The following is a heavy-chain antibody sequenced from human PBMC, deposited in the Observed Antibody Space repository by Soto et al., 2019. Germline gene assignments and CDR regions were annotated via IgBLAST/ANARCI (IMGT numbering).Heavy chain of an antibody. J-gene: IGHJ6*02. D-gene: IGHD2-2*01. Sequence: ASVKVSCKASGYTFTSYYMHWARQAPGQGLEWMGIINPSGGSTSYAQKFQGRVTITADESTSTAYMELSSLRSEDTAVYYCAADLRGFIPAADGYGMDVWGQGTTVTVSS. CDR3: AADLRGFIPAADGYGMDV. CDR1: GYTFTSYY. V-gene: IGHV1-46*01. CDR2: INPSGGST.